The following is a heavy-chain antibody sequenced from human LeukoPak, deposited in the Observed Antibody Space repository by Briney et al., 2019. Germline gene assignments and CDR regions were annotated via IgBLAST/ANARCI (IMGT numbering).Heavy chain of an antibody. CDR2: IYYSGST. V-gene: IGHV4-59*08. CDR3: AARHSSSWEIDY. J-gene: IGHJ4*02. D-gene: IGHD6-13*01. Sequence: PSETLSLTCAVSGGSISSYFWSWIRQPPGKGLGWSGYIYYSGSTKYNPSLKSRVTISADTSKNQFSLKLSSVTAADTAVYYCAARHSSSWEIDYWGQGTLVTVSS. CDR1: GGSISSYF.